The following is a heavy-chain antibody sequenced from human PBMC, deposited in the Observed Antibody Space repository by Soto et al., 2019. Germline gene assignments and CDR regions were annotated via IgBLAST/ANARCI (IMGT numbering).Heavy chain of an antibody. D-gene: IGHD5-18*01. CDR1: GYTFTSYY. CDR2: INPSGGST. V-gene: IGHV1-46*01. CDR3: ARVQLWIYYGMDV. Sequence: ASVKVSCKASGYTFTSYYMHWVRQAPGQGLEWMGIINPSGGSTSYAQKFQGRVTMTRDTSTSTVYMELSSLRFDDTAVYYCARVQLWIYYGMDVWGQGTTVTVSS. J-gene: IGHJ6*02.